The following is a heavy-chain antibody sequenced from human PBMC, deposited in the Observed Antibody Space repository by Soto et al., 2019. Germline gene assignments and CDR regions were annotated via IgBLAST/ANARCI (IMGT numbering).Heavy chain of an antibody. V-gene: IGHV5-51*01. D-gene: IGHD3-3*01. CDR1: GYSFTSYW. CDR3: ARLAVFGVVISPYYYYGMDV. J-gene: IGHJ6*02. Sequence: LKISCKGSGYSFTSYWIGWVRQMPGKGLEWMGIIYPGDSDTRYSPSFQGQVTISADKSISAAYLQWSSLKASDTAMYYCARLAVFGVVISPYYYYGMDVWGQGTTVTVSS. CDR2: IYPGDSDT.